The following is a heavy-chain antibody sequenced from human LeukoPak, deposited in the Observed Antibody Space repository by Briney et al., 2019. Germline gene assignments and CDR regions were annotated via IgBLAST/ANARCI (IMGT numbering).Heavy chain of an antibody. J-gene: IGHJ4*02. D-gene: IGHD5-18*01. CDR3: ARELPQRYSYGFPPREYYFDY. CDR2: INHSGST. CDR1: GGSFSGYY. Sequence: SETLSLTCAVYGGSFSGYYWSWIRQPPGKGLEWIGEINHSGSTNYNPSLKSRVTISVDTSKNQFSLKLSSVTAADTAVYYCARELPQRYSYGFPPREYYFDYWGQGTLVTVFS. V-gene: IGHV4-34*01.